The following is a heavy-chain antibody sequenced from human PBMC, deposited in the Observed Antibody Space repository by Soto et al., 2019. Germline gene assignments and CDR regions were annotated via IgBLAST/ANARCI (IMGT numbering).Heavy chain of an antibody. V-gene: IGHV3-30-3*01. Sequence: PGGSLRLSCAASGFTFSSYAMHWVRQAPGRGLEWVAVISYDGSNKYYADSVKGRFTISRDNSKNTLYLQMNSLRAEDTAVYYCARGDAIQLWPLFDYWGQGTLVTVSS. CDR1: GFTFSSYA. D-gene: IGHD5-18*01. CDR2: ISYDGSNK. CDR3: ARGDAIQLWPLFDY. J-gene: IGHJ4*02.